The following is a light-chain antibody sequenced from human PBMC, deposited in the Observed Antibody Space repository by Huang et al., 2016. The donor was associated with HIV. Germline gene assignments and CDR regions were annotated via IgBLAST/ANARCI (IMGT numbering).Light chain of an antibody. V-gene: IGKV3-15*01. CDR1: QSVGTH. CDR2: GAS. Sequence: EIVMTQSPATLSVSPGEGATLSCRTSQSVGTHLDWYHHNPGQAPRRLIHGASTRATGVPARFSGSGSGTEFTLTISTLQSEDFAVYYCQQYNSWPPNTFGQGTNLEI. CDR3: QQYNSWPPNT. J-gene: IGKJ2*01.